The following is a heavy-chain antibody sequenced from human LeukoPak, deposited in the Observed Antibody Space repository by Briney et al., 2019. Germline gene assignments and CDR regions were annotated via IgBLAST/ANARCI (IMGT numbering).Heavy chain of an antibody. CDR2: IYHSGST. D-gene: IGHD2-2*01. Sequence: SETLSLTCIVSGGSLTGSYWSWIRQSPGKGLEWIGYIYHSGSTYYNPSLKSRVTISVDRSKNQFSLKLSSVTAADTAVYYCARDTHESYCSSTSCHNFDYWGQGTLVTVSS. CDR1: GGSLTGSY. CDR3: ARDTHESYCSSTSCHNFDY. J-gene: IGHJ4*02. V-gene: IGHV4-59*12.